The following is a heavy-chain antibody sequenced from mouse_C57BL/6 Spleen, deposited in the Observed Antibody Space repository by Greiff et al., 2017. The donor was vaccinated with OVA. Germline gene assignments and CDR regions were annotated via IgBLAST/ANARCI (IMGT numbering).Heavy chain of an antibody. D-gene: IGHD3-2*02. CDR1: GYTFTSYT. CDR3: AREGTAQEFAY. J-gene: IGHJ3*01. CDR2: INPSSGYT. V-gene: IGHV1-4*01. Sequence: VQLQQSGAELARPGASVKMSCKASGYTFTSYTMHWVKQRPGQGLEWIGYINPSSGYTKYNQKFKDKATLTADKSSSTAYMQLSSLTSEDSAVYYCAREGTAQEFAYWGQGTLVTVSA.